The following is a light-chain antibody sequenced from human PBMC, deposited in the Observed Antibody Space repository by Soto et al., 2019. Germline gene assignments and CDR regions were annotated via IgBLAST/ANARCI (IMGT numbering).Light chain of an antibody. CDR3: QQRSTWPLLT. CDR2: YAS. Sequence: VLTQSPATLSLSPGERATLSCRASQTVSRYLAWYQQKPGQAPRLLIYYASNRATGIPARFSGSGSGTDYTLTISSLVPEDFAVYYCQQRSTWPLLTCGGGTKVEI. J-gene: IGKJ4*01. CDR1: QTVSRY. V-gene: IGKV3-11*01.